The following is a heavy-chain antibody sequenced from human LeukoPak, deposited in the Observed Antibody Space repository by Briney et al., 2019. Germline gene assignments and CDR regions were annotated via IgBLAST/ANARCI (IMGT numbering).Heavy chain of an antibody. V-gene: IGHV3-43*02. D-gene: IGHD2-2*01. CDR1: GCTFHDFA. CDR3: EKGSNTISTDLDY. Sequence: PGGSLRLSCASSGCTFHDFAMQWVRQTPGKGLEWVSLTSGDGGTTHYTDSVKGRFTISRDNNKNSLYLQMNSLGVEDTAFYYCEKGSNTISTDLDYWGLGTLVTVSS. J-gene: IGHJ4*02. CDR2: TSGDGGTT.